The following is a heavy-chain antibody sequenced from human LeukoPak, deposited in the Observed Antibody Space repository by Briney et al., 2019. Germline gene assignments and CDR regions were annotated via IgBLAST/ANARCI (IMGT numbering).Heavy chain of an antibody. V-gene: IGHV3-9*01. CDR3: AKGDILTGYYKDLGAFDI. CDR2: ISWNSGSI. D-gene: IGHD3-9*01. CDR1: GFTFDDYA. Sequence: PGGSLRLSCAASGFTFDDYAMHWVRQAPGKGLEWVSGISWNSGSIGYADSVKGRFTISRDNAKNSLYLQMNGLRAEDTALYYCAKGDILTGYYKDLGAFDIWGQGTMVTVSS. J-gene: IGHJ3*02.